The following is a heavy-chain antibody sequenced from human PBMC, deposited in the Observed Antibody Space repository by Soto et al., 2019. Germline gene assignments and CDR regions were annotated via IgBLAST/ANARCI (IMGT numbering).Heavy chain of an antibody. V-gene: IGHV3-48*02. Sequence: EVQLVQSGGDLVQPGGSLRLSCKASGFTFSGYSMDWVRQAPGKGLEWIAYISGGGVPVYYADSVKGRFTISRDNAKNSLYLQLNHLRDEDTAIYYCARGRANYYFDFWGQGALVTVS. CDR2: ISGGGVPV. D-gene: IGHD1-1*01. CDR3: ARGRANYYFDF. CDR1: GFTFSGYS. J-gene: IGHJ4*02.